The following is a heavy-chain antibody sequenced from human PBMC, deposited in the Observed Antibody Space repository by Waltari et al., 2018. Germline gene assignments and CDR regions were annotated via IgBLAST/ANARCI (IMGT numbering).Heavy chain of an antibody. J-gene: IGHJ4*02. Sequence: QLQFQESGPGLVRPSGTLSLTCLVSGDSIRSSFWWSWVRQPPGKGLEWRGQVHGRGRTNYNPPFASRVTISRDTSTDQFCLKVTPATAAETAFYYCARDRGRGLYLDAWGQGTLVTVSP. V-gene: IGHV4-4*02. D-gene: IGHD2-15*01. CDR1: GDSIRSSFW. CDR3: ARDRGRGLYLDA. CDR2: VHGRGRT.